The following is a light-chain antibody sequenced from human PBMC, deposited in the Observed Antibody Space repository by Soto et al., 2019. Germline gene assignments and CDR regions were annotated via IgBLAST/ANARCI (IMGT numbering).Light chain of an antibody. CDR1: RGIRNV. CDR2: SAS. J-gene: IGKJ1*01. Sequence: AIQLTQSPSSLSASVGDRVTISCRASRGIRNVLAWYQHAPGKDPKLLIHSASSRATGIPDRFSGSGSGTDFTLTISRLEPADFAVYYCQQYGSSPWTFGQGTKVDIK. V-gene: IGKV1-13*02. CDR3: QQYGSSPWT.